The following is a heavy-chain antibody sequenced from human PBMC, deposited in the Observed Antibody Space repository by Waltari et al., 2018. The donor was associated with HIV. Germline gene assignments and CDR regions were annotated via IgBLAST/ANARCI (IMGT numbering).Heavy chain of an antibody. J-gene: IGHJ4*02. CDR2: INGGTTGT. Sequence: EVQLLASGGDLQQPGGSLSLSWAAPGWLFSSHDTSWVRPVPGRGLEWVSSINGGTTGTFYAYSVKGSFTISRDSSKNTLYLQMNSLRAEDTAVYYCAKDRSYDSSGYFDYWGEGTLVTVSS. V-gene: IGHV3-23*01. CDR3: AKDRSYDSSGYFDY. CDR1: GWLFSSHD. D-gene: IGHD3-22*01.